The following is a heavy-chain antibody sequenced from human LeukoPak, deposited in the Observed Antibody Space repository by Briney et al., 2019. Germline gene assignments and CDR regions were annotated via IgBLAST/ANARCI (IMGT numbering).Heavy chain of an antibody. CDR3: AVHSPVPDY. J-gene: IGHJ4*02. V-gene: IGHV3-7*01. CDR2: IKQNGHEE. D-gene: IGHD3-3*02. Sequence: GGSLRLSCVASGFTFRSYWMTWVRQAPGKGLEWVANIKQNGHEESYIDSVKGRFTIPRDNAKNSLYLQMNSLRAEDTAVYYCAVHSPVPDYWGQGTLVTVSS. CDR1: GFTFRSYW.